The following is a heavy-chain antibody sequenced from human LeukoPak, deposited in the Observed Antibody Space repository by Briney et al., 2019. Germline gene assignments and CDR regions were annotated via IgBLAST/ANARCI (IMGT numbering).Heavy chain of an antibody. J-gene: IGHJ4*02. CDR2: IYYSGST. D-gene: IGHD6-19*01. Sequence: PSETLSLTCTVSGGSISSSSYYWGWIRQPPGKGLEWIGSIYYSGSTYYNPSLKSRVTISVDTSKNQFALKLSSVTAADTAVYYCARDRVAVAGDEFDYWGQGTLVTVSS. V-gene: IGHV4-39*06. CDR3: ARDRVAVAGDEFDY. CDR1: GGSISSSSYY.